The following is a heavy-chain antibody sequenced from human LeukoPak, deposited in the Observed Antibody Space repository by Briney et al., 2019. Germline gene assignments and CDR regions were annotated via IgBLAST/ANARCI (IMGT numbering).Heavy chain of an antibody. V-gene: IGHV1-18*01. CDR2: ISAYNGNT. D-gene: IGHD2-15*01. J-gene: IGHJ6*03. Sequence: ASVKVSCKASGYTFTNYVMNWVRQSPGQGLEGMGWISAYNGNTNYAQKLQGRVTMTTDTSSSTVYMELRSLGSDDTAVYYCARDRGYSSGSNCYSALDYMDVWGKGTTVTISS. CDR1: GYTFTNYV. CDR3: ARDRGYSSGSNCYSALDYMDV.